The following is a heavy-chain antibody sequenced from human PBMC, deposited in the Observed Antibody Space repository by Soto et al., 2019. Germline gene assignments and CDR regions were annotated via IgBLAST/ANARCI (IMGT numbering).Heavy chain of an antibody. V-gene: IGHV4-31*03. Sequence: SETLSLTRTVSGGSISSGGYYWRWIRQHPGKGLEWIGYIYYSGCTYYNPSLKSRVTISVDTSKNQFSLKLSSVTAADTALYYCATRIAAPTNSFAPSGQGTLVT. J-gene: IGHJ5*02. D-gene: IGHD6-13*01. CDR1: GGSISSGGYY. CDR2: IYYSGCT. CDR3: ATRIAAPTNSFAP.